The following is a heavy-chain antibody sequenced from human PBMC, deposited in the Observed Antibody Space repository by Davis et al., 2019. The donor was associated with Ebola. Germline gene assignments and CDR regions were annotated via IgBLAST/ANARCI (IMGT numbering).Heavy chain of an antibody. J-gene: IGHJ6*02. CDR3: ARRSDYYDSSGYRGRYYYYGMDV. CDR1: GFTFSSYA. V-gene: IGHV3-23*01. D-gene: IGHD3-22*01. Sequence: GESLKISCAASGFTFSSYAMSWVRQAPGKGLEWVSAMSGSGGSTYYADSVKGRFTISRDNAKNSLYLQMNSLRAEDTAVYYCARRSDYYDSSGYRGRYYYYGMDVWGQGTTVTVSS. CDR2: MSGSGGST.